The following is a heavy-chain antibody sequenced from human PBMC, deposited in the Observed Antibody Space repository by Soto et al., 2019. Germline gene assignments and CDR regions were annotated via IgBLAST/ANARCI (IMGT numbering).Heavy chain of an antibody. Sequence: QVHLQESGPRQVKPSETLSLTCNVSGTSISRYHWSWIRQPPGMGLEWIGLIHYGCSVNRRPSFRSRATLSEDQSKNQSSLQLDSVTTADTDGYFFAGGREIDRLNYWGQGVVVTVSS. CDR1: GTSISRYH. CDR3: AGGREIDRLNY. V-gene: IGHV4-59*03. D-gene: IGHD1-26*01. J-gene: IGHJ4*02. CDR2: IHYGCSV.